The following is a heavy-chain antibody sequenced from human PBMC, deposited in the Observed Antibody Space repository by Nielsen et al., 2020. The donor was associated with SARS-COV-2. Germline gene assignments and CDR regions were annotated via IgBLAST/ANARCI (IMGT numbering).Heavy chain of an antibody. CDR1: SSYA. CDR2: TYYRSKWYN. Sequence: SSYAISWVRQAPGQGLEWLGRTYYRSKWYNDYAVSVKSRITINPDTSKNQFSLHLNSVTPEDTAVYYCARARGAYGDYYYYYYTDVWGKGTTVTVSS. J-gene: IGHJ6*03. V-gene: IGHV6-1*01. CDR3: ARARGAYGDYYYYYYTDV. D-gene: IGHD4-17*01.